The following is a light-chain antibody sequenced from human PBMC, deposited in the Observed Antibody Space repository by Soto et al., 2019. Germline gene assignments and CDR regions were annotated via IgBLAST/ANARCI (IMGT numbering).Light chain of an antibody. CDR2: DVS. V-gene: IGLV2-11*01. CDR1: SSDVGGYNY. Sequence: LTQPRSVTGSPGHSVTISCNGTSSDVGGYNYVSWYQQHPGKAPKLMIYDVSKRPSGVPDRFSGSKSGNTASLTISGLQAEDEADYYCRSYAGSYVFGTGTKVTVL. CDR3: RSYAGSYV. J-gene: IGLJ1*01.